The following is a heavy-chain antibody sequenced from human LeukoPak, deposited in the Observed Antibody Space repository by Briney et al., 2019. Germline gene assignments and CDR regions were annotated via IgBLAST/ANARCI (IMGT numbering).Heavy chain of an antibody. CDR2: INPSGGST. CDR3: ARGDCSGGSCYSPPFGY. V-gene: IGHV1-46*01. D-gene: IGHD2-15*01. CDR1: GYTFTSYY. J-gene: IGHJ4*02. Sequence: ASVKVSCKASGYTFTSYYMHWVRQAPGQGLEWMGIINPSGGSTSYAQKFRGRVTMTRDTSTSTVYMELSSLRSEDTAVYYCARGDCSGGSCYSPPFGYWGQGTLVTVSS.